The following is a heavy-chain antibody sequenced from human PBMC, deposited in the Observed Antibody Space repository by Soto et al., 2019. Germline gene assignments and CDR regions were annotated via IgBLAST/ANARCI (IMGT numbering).Heavy chain of an antibody. D-gene: IGHD3-22*01. CDR1: GLTFSRYA. Sequence: EVQLLESGGGLVQPGGSLRLSCAASGLTFSRYAMTWVRQAPGKGLEWVSAMSGGGETTYYAESVKGRFTISRDNSRNTLYLQMNSLRAEDTAAYYCAKWHTYYYDSRGFSGFDCWGRGALVTVSS. CDR2: MSGGGETT. CDR3: AKWHTYYYDSRGFSGFDC. V-gene: IGHV3-23*01. J-gene: IGHJ4*02.